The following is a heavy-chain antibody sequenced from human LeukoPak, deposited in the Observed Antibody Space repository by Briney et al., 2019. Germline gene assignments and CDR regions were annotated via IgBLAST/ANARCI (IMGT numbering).Heavy chain of an antibody. CDR3: AGGRGGSGWIDY. V-gene: IGHV4-61*01. Sequence: PSETLSLTCAVSGYSISSGYYWSWIRQPPGKGLEWIGYIYNSGSTNYNPSLKSRVTISVDTSKNQFSLKLSSVTAADTAVYYCAGGRGGSGWIDYWGQGTLVTVSS. J-gene: IGHJ4*02. CDR2: IYNSGST. D-gene: IGHD6-19*01. CDR1: GYSISSGYY.